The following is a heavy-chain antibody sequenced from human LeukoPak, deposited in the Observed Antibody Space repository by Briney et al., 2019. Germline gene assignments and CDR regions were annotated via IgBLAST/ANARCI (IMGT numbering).Heavy chain of an antibody. Sequence: GGSLRLSCVASGFIFSSYGVHWVRQAPGKGLEWVAVVSSDGSLKYYADSVKGRFTISRDNSKNTLYLQMNSLRAEDTAVYYCARGFYVDTAMVTFLGGVMVPDYWGQGTLVTVSS. J-gene: IGHJ4*02. CDR3: ARGFYVDTAMVTFLGGVMVPDY. D-gene: IGHD5-18*01. V-gene: IGHV3-30*03. CDR2: VSSDGSLK. CDR1: GFIFSSYG.